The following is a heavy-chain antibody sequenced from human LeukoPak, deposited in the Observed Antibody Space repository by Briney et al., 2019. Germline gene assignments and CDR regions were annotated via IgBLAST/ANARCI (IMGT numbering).Heavy chain of an antibody. J-gene: IGHJ6*03. Sequence: PSETLSLTCAVYGGSFSGYYWSWIRQPPGKGLEWIGEINHSGSNNYNPSLKSRVTISVDTSKNQFSLKLRSVTAADTAVYYCARTAEDIVVVPAARHYYYYYYMDVWGKGTTVTVSS. CDR3: ARTAEDIVVVPAARHYYYYYYMDV. CDR2: INHSGSN. CDR1: GGSFSGYY. V-gene: IGHV4-34*01. D-gene: IGHD2-2*01.